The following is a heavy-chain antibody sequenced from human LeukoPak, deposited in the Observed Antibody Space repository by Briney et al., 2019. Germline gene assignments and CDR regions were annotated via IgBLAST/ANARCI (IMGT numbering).Heavy chain of an antibody. Sequence: PSETLSLTCAVYGGPFSGYYWSWTRQPPGKGLEWIGEINHSGSTNYNPSLKSRVTISVDTSKNQFSLKLSSVTAADTAVYYCARAPYCGGDCYAFFDYWGQGTLVTVSS. CDR2: INHSGST. J-gene: IGHJ4*02. CDR1: GGPFSGYY. CDR3: ARAPYCGGDCYAFFDY. D-gene: IGHD2-21*01. V-gene: IGHV4-34*01.